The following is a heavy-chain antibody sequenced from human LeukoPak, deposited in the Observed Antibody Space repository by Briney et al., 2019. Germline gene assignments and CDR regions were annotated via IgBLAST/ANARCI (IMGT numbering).Heavy chain of an antibody. CDR1: GFTFSSYA. V-gene: IGHV3-23*01. Sequence: GGSLRLSCAASGFTFSSYAMSWVRQAPGKGLEWVSAISGSGGSTYYADSVKGRFTISRDNSKNTLYLQMNRLRPEDTAVYYCAKDSPYYYDSSGYYHTGPAFDIWGQGTMVTVSS. D-gene: IGHD3-22*01. CDR2: ISGSGGST. J-gene: IGHJ3*02. CDR3: AKDSPYYYDSSGYYHTGPAFDI.